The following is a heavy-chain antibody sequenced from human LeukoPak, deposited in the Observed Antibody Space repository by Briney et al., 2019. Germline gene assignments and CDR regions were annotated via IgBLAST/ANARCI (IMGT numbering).Heavy chain of an antibody. V-gene: IGHV3-33*01. CDR2: IWYDGSNK. Sequence: GGPLRLSCAASGFTFSSYGMHWVRQAPGKGLEWVAVIWYDGSNKYYADSVKGRFTISRDNSKNTLYLQMNSLRAEDTAVYYCARKLYGDYDFGYWGQGTLVTVSS. CDR1: GFTFSSYG. J-gene: IGHJ4*02. CDR3: ARKLYGDYDFGY. D-gene: IGHD4-17*01.